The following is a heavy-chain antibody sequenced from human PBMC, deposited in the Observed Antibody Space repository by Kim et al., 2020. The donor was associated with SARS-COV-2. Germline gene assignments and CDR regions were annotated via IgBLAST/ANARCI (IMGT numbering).Heavy chain of an antibody. Sequence: GGSLRLSCAASGFTFSSYAMSWVRQAPGKGLEWVSAISGSGGSTYYADSVKGRFTISRDNSKNALYLQMNSLRAEDTTVYYCAKDRVTMVRGVLDFDPWGQGTLVTVSS. CDR1: GFTFSSYA. CDR2: ISGSGGST. D-gene: IGHD3-10*01. V-gene: IGHV3-23*01. J-gene: IGHJ5*02. CDR3: AKDRVTMVRGVLDFDP.